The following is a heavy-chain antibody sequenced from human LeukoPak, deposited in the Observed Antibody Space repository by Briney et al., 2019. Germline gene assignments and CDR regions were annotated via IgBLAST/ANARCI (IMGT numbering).Heavy chain of an antibody. J-gene: IGHJ4*02. CDR1: GGSISAYY. Sequence: SETLSLTCTVSGGSISAYYWSWIRHPPGKGLEWIGYISYSGSTKYNPSPKSRVTISVDTSKNQFSLKLSSETAADTAVYYCARYGMATIQFFDYWGQGTLFTVSS. CDR2: ISYSGST. V-gene: IGHV4-59*01. D-gene: IGHD5-24*01. CDR3: ARYGMATIQFFDY.